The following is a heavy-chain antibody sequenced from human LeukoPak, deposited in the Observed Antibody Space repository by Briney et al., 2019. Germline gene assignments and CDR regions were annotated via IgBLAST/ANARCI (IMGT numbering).Heavy chain of an antibody. V-gene: IGHV4-34*01. CDR3: ARGWGYNYS. Sequence: SETLSLTCAVYGGSFSGYYWSWIRQPPGKGLEWIGEINHSGSTNYNPSLKSRVNISVDTSKKQFSLKLSSVTAADTAVYYCARGWGYNYSWGQGTLVTVSS. CDR2: INHSGST. J-gene: IGHJ4*02. D-gene: IGHD1-1*01. CDR1: GGSFSGYY.